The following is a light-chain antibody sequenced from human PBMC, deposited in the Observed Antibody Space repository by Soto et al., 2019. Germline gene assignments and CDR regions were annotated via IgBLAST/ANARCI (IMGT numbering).Light chain of an antibody. CDR1: SSNIGSNY. CDR2: RNN. CDR3: AAWDDSMSGWV. J-gene: IGLJ3*02. Sequence: QSVLTQPPSVSGTPGQRVTISSSGTSSNIGSNYVSSCQQLPGTAPTLLIYRNNQRPSGVPDRFSGSKSGTSASLAISGLRSEDEADYYCAAWDDSMSGWVFGGGTKLTVL. V-gene: IGLV1-47*01.